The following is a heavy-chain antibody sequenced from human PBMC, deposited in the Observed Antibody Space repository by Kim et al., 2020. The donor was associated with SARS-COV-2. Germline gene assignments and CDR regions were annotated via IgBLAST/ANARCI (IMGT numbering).Heavy chain of an antibody. CDR2: IYSGGST. CDR1: GFTVSSNY. CDR3: ARVFVGDRRSYYLDY. Sequence: GGSLRLSCAASGFTVSSNYMSWVRQAPGKGLEWVSVIYSGGSTYYADSVKGRFTISRHNSKNTLYLQMNSLRAEDTAVYYCARVFVGDRRSYYLDYWGQGSLVTVSS. J-gene: IGHJ4*02. D-gene: IGHD2-21*02. V-gene: IGHV3-53*04.